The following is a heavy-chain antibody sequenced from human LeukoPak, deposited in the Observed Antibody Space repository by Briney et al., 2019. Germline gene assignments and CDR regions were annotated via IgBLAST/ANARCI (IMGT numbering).Heavy chain of an antibody. D-gene: IGHD4-23*01. V-gene: IGHV4-59*08. CDR1: GGSISSYY. CDR3: ARVSEDYGGNGGQFFDI. Sequence: SETLSLTCTVSGGSISSYYWSWIRQPPGKGLEWIGYIYYSGSTNYNPSLKSRVTISVDTSKNQFSLKLSSVTAADTVVYYCARVSEDYGGNGGQFFDIWGQGTMVTVSS. J-gene: IGHJ3*02. CDR2: IYYSGST.